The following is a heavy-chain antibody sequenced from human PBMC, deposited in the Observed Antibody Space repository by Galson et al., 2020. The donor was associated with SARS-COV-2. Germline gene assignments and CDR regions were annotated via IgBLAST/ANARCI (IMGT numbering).Heavy chain of an antibody. D-gene: IGHD1-26*01. Sequence: GWSLTLTCRASGRTYRFYAMRSVRQAPGKGPDSVPAISGSGDSTYYADSVKGRFTISRDNSKNTLFLQMNSLRAEDTAVYYCAKDKRDLLDAFDIWGQGTMVTVSS. CDR1: GRTYRFYA. J-gene: IGHJ3*02. CDR2: ISGSGDST. CDR3: AKDKRDLLDAFDI. V-gene: IGHV3-23*01.